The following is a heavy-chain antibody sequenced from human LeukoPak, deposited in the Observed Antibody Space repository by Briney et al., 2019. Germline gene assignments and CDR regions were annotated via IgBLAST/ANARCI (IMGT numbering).Heavy chain of an antibody. D-gene: IGHD2-2*01. Sequence: GGSLRLSCAASGFTFNSAWMSWVRQAPGKGLEWVARIKTKADGPAEYATPVKGRFAISRDDSQSMVYLQMSSLRAEDTAVYYCARVPLRVVPAADFDYWGQGTLVTVSS. CDR2: IKTKADGPA. CDR1: GFTFNSAW. V-gene: IGHV3-15*01. CDR3: ARVPLRVVPAADFDY. J-gene: IGHJ4*02.